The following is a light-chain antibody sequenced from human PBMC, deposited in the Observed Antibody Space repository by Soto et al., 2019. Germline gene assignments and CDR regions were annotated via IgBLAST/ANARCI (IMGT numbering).Light chain of an antibody. CDR2: TNN. CDR1: TSDIGSNA. CDR3: AAWDASLNGYV. Sequence: QSVLTQPPSASETPGQRVTISCSGRTSDIGSNAVNWYQQLPGTAPKLLIYTNNQRPSGVPDRFSGSKSGTSASLAISGLQSEDEADYYCAAWDASLNGYVFGTGTKVTVL. J-gene: IGLJ1*01. V-gene: IGLV1-44*01.